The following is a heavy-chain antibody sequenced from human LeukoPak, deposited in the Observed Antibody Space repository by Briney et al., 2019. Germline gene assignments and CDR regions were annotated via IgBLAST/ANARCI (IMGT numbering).Heavy chain of an antibody. CDR2: IKQDGIEK. J-gene: IGHJ3*01. Sequence: PGGSLRLSCAASGFTFSSYWMDWVRQVPGKGPEWVANIKQDGIEKYFVGSVKGRFPISRDNAKNLLYLQMTSLRVEDTAAYYCAREGMVRGVPDAFDLWGQGTMVTVSS. CDR1: GFTFSSYW. CDR3: AREGMVRGVPDAFDL. D-gene: IGHD3-10*01. V-gene: IGHV3-7*01.